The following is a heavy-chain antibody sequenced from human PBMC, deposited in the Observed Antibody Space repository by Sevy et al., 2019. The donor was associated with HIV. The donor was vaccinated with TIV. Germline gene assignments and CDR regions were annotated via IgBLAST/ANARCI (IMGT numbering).Heavy chain of an antibody. Sequence: AAVKVSCKLSGYTLTQLSMHWVRQAPGKGLEWLGSFDPEDGERIYAQKFQGRFTMTEETSTDTAYMELSSLRSEDTAIYYCATGRESYEGNSGYFDYWGQGTLVTVSS. CDR2: FDPEDGER. CDR3: ATGRESYEGNSGYFDY. D-gene: IGHD1-26*01. V-gene: IGHV1-24*01. J-gene: IGHJ4*02. CDR1: GYTLTQLS.